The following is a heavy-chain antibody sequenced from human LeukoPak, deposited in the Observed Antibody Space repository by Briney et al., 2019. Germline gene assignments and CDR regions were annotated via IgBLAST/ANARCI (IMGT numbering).Heavy chain of an antibody. D-gene: IGHD3-22*01. J-gene: IGHJ4*02. CDR2: IYSGGST. Sequence: GGSLRLSCAASGFTFSNYAMSWVRQAPGKGLEWVSVIYSGGSTYYADSVEGRFTISRDNSKNTLYLQMNSLRAEETAVYYCAREGDDRSGYYPHFDYWGQGTLVTVSS. CDR1: GFTFSNYA. CDR3: AREGDDRSGYYPHFDY. V-gene: IGHV3-53*01.